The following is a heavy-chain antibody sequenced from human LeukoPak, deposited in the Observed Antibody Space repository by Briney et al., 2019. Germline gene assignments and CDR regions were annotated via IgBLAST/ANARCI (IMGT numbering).Heavy chain of an antibody. CDR3: ARGDSSGYYDFDY. V-gene: IGHV4-34*01. D-gene: IGHD3-22*01. Sequence: SETLSLTCAVYGGSFSGYYWSWIRQPPGKGLEWIGEINHSGSTNYNPSLKGRVTISVDTSKNQFSLKLSSVTAADTAVYYCARGDSSGYYDFDYWGQGTLVTVSS. J-gene: IGHJ4*02. CDR2: INHSGST. CDR1: GGSFSGYY.